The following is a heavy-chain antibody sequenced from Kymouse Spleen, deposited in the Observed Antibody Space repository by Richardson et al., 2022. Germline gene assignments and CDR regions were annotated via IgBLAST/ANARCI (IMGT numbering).Heavy chain of an antibody. CDR2: ISGSGGST. V-gene: IGHV3-23*04. D-gene: IGHD2-2*02. CDR1: GFTFSSYA. CDR3: PIL**YQLLLILPA. J-gene: IGHJ1*01. Sequence: EVQLVESGGGLVQPGGSLRLSCAASGFTFSSYAMSWVRQAPGKGLEWVSAISGSGGSTYYADSVKGRFTISRDNSKNTLYLQMNSLRAEDTAVYYWPIL**YQLLLILPALGPGHPGHRLL.